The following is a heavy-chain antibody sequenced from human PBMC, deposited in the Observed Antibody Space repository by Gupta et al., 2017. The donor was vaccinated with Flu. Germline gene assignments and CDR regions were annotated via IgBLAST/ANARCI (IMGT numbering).Heavy chain of an antibody. J-gene: IGHJ4*02. D-gene: IGHD5-18*01. V-gene: IGHV4-4*08. Sequence: RRSPGRGLEWVGYLFTSGIIRYNLSLKGRATISGETSKKQFSLKLFSVTAADRAVYYCARGVGYSYGQSFDSWGQGSLVTVTS. CDR3: ARGVGYSYGQSFDS. CDR2: LFTSGII.